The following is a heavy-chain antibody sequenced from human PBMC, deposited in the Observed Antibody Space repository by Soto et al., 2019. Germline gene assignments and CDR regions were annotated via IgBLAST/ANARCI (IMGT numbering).Heavy chain of an antibody. D-gene: IGHD3-9*01. CDR1: GGSISSYY. CDR2: IYYSGST. V-gene: IGHV4-59*08. Sequence: PSETLSLTCTVSGGSISSYYWSWIRQPPGKGLEWIGYIYYSGSTNYNPSLKSRVTISVDTSKNQFSLKLSSVTAADTAVYYCARLKTLLRYFDWFPPGWFDAWGKGTLVTVCS. CDR3: ARLKTLLRYFDWFPPGWFDA. J-gene: IGHJ5*02.